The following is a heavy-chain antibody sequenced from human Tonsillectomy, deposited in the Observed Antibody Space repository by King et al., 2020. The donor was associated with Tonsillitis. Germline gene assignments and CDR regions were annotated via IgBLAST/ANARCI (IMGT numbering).Heavy chain of an antibody. J-gene: IGHJ2*01. Sequence: QLQLQESGPGLVKPSETLSLTCTVSGDSISSTTYYLGWVRQPPGKGLEWIGSISNSGSTYYNPSLKSRVTIVVAPSKTQISLKLTSVTAADTAIYDFARHDRRYWYFDLWGRGTLVTVSS. D-gene: IGHD1-14*01. CDR1: GDSISSTTYY. CDR3: ARHDRRYWYFDL. V-gene: IGHV4-39*01. CDR2: ISNSGST.